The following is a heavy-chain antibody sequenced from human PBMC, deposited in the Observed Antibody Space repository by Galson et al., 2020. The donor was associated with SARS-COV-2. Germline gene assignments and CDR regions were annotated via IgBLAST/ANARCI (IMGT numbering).Heavy chain of an antibody. D-gene: IGHD3-9*01. CDR3: ARDHLSYDVLTGPDY. V-gene: IGHV1-18*01. J-gene: IGHJ4*02. Sequence: ASVKVSCKASGYTFTSYGISWVRQAPGEGLEWMGWISTFSGNTKYAQNLQGRVNMTTETSTAIAYMELRSLRFDDTAVYYCARDHLSYDVLTGPDYWGQGTLVTVSS. CDR2: ISTFSGNT. CDR1: GYTFTSYG.